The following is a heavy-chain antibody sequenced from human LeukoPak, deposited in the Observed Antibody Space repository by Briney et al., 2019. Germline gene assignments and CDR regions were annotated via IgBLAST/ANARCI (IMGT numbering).Heavy chain of an antibody. V-gene: IGHV4-4*07. J-gene: IGHJ5*02. CDR1: GGSLSRYY. D-gene: IGHD3-9*01. CDR2: IYTSGST. Sequence: PSETLSLTCTLSGGSLSRYYWSWIRQPAGKGLEWIGRIYTSGSTNYNPSHKSRVTMSVDTSKNQFSLKLSSVTAADTAVYYCARDASLYYDILSAYWFDPWGQGTLVTVSS. CDR3: ARDASLYYDILSAYWFDP.